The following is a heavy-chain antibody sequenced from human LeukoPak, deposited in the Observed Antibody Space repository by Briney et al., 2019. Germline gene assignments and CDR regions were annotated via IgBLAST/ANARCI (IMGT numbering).Heavy chain of an antibody. CDR2: INPNSGGT. D-gene: IGHD5-24*01. J-gene: IGHJ4*02. Sequence: GASVKVSCKASGGTFSSYAISWVRQAPGQGLEWMGRINPNSGGTNYAQKFQGRVTITADESTSTAYMELSSLRSEDTAVYYCARDKWLQSEGYFDYWGQGTLVTVSS. V-gene: IGHV1-69*13. CDR3: ARDKWLQSEGYFDY. CDR1: GGTFSSYA.